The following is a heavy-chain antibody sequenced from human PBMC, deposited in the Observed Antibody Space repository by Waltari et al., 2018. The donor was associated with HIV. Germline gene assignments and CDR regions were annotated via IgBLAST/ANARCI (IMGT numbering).Heavy chain of an antibody. CDR1: GGSISSYY. V-gene: IGHV4-59*01. J-gene: IGHJ5*02. CDR2: IYYSGST. CDR3: ARQYSSGWRNWFDP. Sequence: QVQLQESGPGLVKPSETLSLTCTVSGGSISSYYWSWIRQPPGKGLEWIGYIYYSGSTNYNPSLKSRVTISVDTSKNQFSLKLSSVTAADTAVYYCARQYSSGWRNWFDPWGQGTLVTVSS. D-gene: IGHD6-19*01.